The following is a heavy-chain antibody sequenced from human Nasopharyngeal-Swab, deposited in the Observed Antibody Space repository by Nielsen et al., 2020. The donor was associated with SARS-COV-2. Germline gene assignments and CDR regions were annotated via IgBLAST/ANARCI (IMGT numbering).Heavy chain of an antibody. Sequence: GGPLRLSCAASGSTFSSYAMSWVRQAPGKGLEWVSAISGSGGSTYYADSVKGRFTISRDNSKNTLYLQMNSLRAEDTAVYYCAKMARFSSGSDWFDPWGQGTLVTVSS. CDR2: ISGSGGST. J-gene: IGHJ5*02. CDR3: AKMARFSSGSDWFDP. CDR1: GSTFSSYA. D-gene: IGHD6-19*01. V-gene: IGHV3-23*01.